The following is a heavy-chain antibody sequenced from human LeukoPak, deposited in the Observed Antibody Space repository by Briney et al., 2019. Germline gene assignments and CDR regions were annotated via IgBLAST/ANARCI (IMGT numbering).Heavy chain of an antibody. J-gene: IGHJ6*03. Sequence: SETLSLTCTVSGGSFNSYSYYWGWVRQPPGKGLEWIGSIYYGGNTYYNPSLKSRVTISVDMSKNQFSLKLSSVTAADTAVYYCARVLWLMDYYYYMDVWGKGTTVTVSS. V-gene: IGHV4-39*07. CDR1: GGSFNSYSYY. D-gene: IGHD5-18*01. CDR2: IYYGGNT. CDR3: ARVLWLMDYYYYMDV.